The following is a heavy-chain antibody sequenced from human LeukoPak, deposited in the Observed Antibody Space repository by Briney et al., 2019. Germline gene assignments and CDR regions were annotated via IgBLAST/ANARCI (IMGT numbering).Heavy chain of an antibody. V-gene: IGHV3-21*01. CDR3: AREGIAAAGTEYWFDP. D-gene: IGHD6-13*01. CDR1: GFTLSTYS. CDR2: ISSSSSYI. J-gene: IGHJ5*02. Sequence: GGSLRLSCAASGFTLSTYSMNWVRQAPGKGLEWVSSISSSSSYIYYADSVKGRFTISRDNAKKSLYLQMNSLRAEDTAVYYCAREGIAAAGTEYWFDPWGQGTLVTVSS.